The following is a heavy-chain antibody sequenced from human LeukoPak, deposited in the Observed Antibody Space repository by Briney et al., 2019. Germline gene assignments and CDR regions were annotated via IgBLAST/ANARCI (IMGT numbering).Heavy chain of an antibody. CDR1: GGSISRGSYH. J-gene: IGHJ5*02. V-gene: IGHV4-61*02. D-gene: IGHD5/OR15-5a*01. CDR3: ARECPNWFDP. Sequence: SETLSLTCTVSGGSISRGSYHWNWIRQPAGKGLEWIGRFYTSGTPNYNPSLKSRVTILVDTSKNQFSLKLSSVTAADTAVYYCARECPNWFDPWGQGTLVTVSS. CDR2: FYTSGTP.